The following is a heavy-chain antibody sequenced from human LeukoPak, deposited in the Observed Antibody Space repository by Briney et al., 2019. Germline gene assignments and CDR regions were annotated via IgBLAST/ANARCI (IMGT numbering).Heavy chain of an antibody. Sequence: SETLSLTCTVSGGSISSSSYYWGWIRQPPGKGLEWIGSIYYSGSTYYNPSLKSRVTISVDTSKNQFSLKLSSVTAADTAVYYWARVGSGSYARWGQGTLVTVSS. D-gene: IGHD1-26*01. V-gene: IGHV4-39*07. CDR2: IYYSGST. CDR1: GGSISSSSYY. CDR3: ARVGSGSYAR. J-gene: IGHJ4*02.